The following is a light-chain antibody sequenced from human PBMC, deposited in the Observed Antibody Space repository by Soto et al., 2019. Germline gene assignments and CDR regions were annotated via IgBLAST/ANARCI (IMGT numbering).Light chain of an antibody. Sequence: DIQMTQSPSSLSASVGDKVTITCRASRSIATYLSWYQHKSGQAPKLLIYDAYTLNSGVPSRFSGSGSGADYALTISLLQPEDFATYYCQQSFSVPISFGQGTRLEI. J-gene: IGKJ5*01. CDR3: QQSFSVPIS. CDR1: RSIATY. V-gene: IGKV1-39*01. CDR2: DAY.